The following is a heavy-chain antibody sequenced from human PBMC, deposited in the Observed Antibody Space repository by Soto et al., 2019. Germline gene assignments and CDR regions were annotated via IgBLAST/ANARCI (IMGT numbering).Heavy chain of an antibody. Sequence: QLGGSLRLSCAASGFTFSSYWMSWVRQAPGKGLEWVANIKQDGSEKYYVDSVKGRFTISRDNAKNSLYLQMNSLRAEDTAVYYCARDQNYDILTGYGLYYYYYMDVWGKGTTVTVSS. V-gene: IGHV3-7*01. CDR3: ARDQNYDILTGYGLYYYYYMDV. CDR1: GFTFSSYW. J-gene: IGHJ6*03. D-gene: IGHD3-9*01. CDR2: IKQDGSEK.